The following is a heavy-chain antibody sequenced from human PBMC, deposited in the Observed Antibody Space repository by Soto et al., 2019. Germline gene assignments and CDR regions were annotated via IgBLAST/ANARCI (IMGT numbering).Heavy chain of an antibody. CDR1: GGSISSYY. CDR2: IYYSGST. J-gene: IGHJ4*02. V-gene: IGHV4-59*08. CDR3: ARLYCTNGVCQPIYFDY. Sequence: PSETLSLTCTVSGGSISSYYWSWIRQPPGKGLEWIGYIYYSGSTNYNPSLKSRVTISVDTSKNQFSLKLSSVTAADTAVYYCARLYCTNGVCQPIYFDYWGQGTLVTVSS. D-gene: IGHD2-8*01.